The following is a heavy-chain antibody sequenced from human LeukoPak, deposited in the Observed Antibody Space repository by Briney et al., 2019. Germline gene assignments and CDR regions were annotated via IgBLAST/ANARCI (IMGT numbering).Heavy chain of an antibody. CDR3: ARQPGDYVDF. Sequence: PSETLSLTCIVSSGGSISSSDSYWAWIRQPPGKRPEWIGSIYYSGSTSYNPSFKSRVTLSVDTANNQFSLNLNSVTATDTAVYYCARQPGDYVDFWGQGTLVTVSS. D-gene: IGHD1-14*01. J-gene: IGHJ4*02. V-gene: IGHV4-39*01. CDR2: IYYSGST. CDR1: GGSISSSDSY.